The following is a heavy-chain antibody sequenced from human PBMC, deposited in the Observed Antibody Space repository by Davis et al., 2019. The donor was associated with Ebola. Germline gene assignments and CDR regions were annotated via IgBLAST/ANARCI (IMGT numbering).Heavy chain of an antibody. CDR1: GGSFSGYY. J-gene: IGHJ6*02. V-gene: IGHV4-34*01. CDR3: ARGGKGVHYYYYGMDV. D-gene: IGHD3-10*01. Sequence: MPSETLSLTCAVYGGSFSGYYWSWIRQPPGKGLEWIGEINHSGSTNYNPSLKSRVTISVDTSKNQFSLKLSSVTAADTAVYYCARGGKGVHYYYYGMDVWGQGTTVTVSS. CDR2: INHSGST.